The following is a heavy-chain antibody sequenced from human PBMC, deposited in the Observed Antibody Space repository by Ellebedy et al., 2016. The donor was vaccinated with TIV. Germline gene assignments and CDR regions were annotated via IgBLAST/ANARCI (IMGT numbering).Heavy chain of an antibody. V-gene: IGHV4-34*01. D-gene: IGHD3-10*01. CDR3: ARARGQYLYGSGSYFTN. CDR2: VNPSGTT. J-gene: IGHJ4*02. CDR1: GGSFTGYF. Sequence: MPSETLSLTCAVYGGSFTGYFWSWIRQPPGKGLEWIGEVNPSGTTNDNPSLKSRVTISVDTPKNQFYLRLTSVTAADTAVYYCARARGQYLYGSGSYFTNWGQGEMVTVSS.